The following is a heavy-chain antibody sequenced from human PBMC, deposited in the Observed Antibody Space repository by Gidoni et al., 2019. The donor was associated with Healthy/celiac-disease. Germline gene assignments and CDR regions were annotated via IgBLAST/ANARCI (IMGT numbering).Heavy chain of an antibody. CDR3: ASRRYCSGGSCYHLDY. Sequence: QVQLQQWGAGLLKPSETLSLTCAVYGGSFSGYYWSWIRQPPGKGLEWIGEINHSGSTNYNPSLKSRFTILVDKSKNQFSLKLSSVTAADTAVYYCASRRYCSGGSCYHLDYWGQGTLVTVSS. D-gene: IGHD2-15*01. CDR1: GGSFSGYY. V-gene: IGHV4-34*01. CDR2: INHSGST. J-gene: IGHJ4*02.